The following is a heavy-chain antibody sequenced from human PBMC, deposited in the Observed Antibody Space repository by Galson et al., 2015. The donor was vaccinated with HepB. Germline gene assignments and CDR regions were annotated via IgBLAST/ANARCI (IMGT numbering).Heavy chain of an antibody. CDR2: ISSSSSYI. Sequence: SLRLSCAASGFTFSSYSMNWVRQAPGEGLEWVSSISSSSSYIYYADSVKGRFTISRDNSKNTLYLQMNSLRAEDTAVYYCARDLHSSSFLVYWGQGTLVTVS. CDR3: ARDLHSSSFLVY. CDR1: GFTFSSYS. V-gene: IGHV3-21*01. J-gene: IGHJ4*02. D-gene: IGHD6-13*01.